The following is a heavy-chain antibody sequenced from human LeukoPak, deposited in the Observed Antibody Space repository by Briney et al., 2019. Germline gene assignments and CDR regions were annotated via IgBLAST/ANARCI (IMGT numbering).Heavy chain of an antibody. Sequence: SQTLSLTCAVSGGSISSSYWSWIRQPPGKGLEWIGYIHYSGSTNYNPSLKSRATISVDTSKAHFSLKLSSATAADTAVYYCARHDPGWFDTWGQGTLVTVSS. V-gene: IGHV4-59*08. CDR1: GGSISSSY. CDR3: ARHDPGWFDT. D-gene: IGHD7-27*01. CDR2: IHYSGST. J-gene: IGHJ5*02.